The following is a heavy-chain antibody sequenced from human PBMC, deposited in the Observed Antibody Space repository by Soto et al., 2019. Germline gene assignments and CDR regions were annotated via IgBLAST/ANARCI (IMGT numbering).Heavy chain of an antibody. CDR3: AHYYDSSGRSNDY. D-gene: IGHD3-22*01. CDR2: IYYSGST. CDR1: GDSIGSSSYY. V-gene: IGHV4-39*01. Sequence: PSETLSLTCTVSGDSIGSSSYYWGWIRQPPGKGLEWIGSIYYSGSTYYNPSLKSRVTISVDTSKNQFSLKLSSVTAADTAVYYCAHYYDSSGRSNDYWGQATLVTVS. J-gene: IGHJ4*02.